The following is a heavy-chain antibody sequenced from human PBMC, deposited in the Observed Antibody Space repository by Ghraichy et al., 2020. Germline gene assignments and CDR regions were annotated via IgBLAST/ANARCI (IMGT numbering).Heavy chain of an antibody. CDR3: AKEGRIVGATALYYYYYMDV. CDR1: GFTFSSYA. Sequence: GGSLRLSCAASGFTFSSYAMSWVRQAPGKGLEWVSAISGSGGSTYYADSVKGRFTISRDNSKNTLYLQMNSLRAEDTAVYYCAKEGRIVGATALYYYYYMDVWGKGTTVTVSS. V-gene: IGHV3-23*01. J-gene: IGHJ6*03. D-gene: IGHD1-26*01. CDR2: ISGSGGST.